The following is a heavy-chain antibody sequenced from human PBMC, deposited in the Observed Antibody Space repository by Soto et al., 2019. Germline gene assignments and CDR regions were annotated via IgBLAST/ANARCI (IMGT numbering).Heavy chain of an antibody. J-gene: IGHJ4*02. CDR2: INPNSGGT. CDR1: GYTFTGYY. D-gene: IGHD6-6*01. V-gene: IGHV1-2*04. Sequence: QVQLVQSGAEVKKPGASVKVSCKASGYTFTGYYMHWVRQAPGQGLEWMGWINPNSGGTNYAQKFQGWVTMTRDTSITTAYMELRSLKSDDTAVYYCARALVPDSPPDSWGQGTLVTVSS. CDR3: ARALVPDSPPDS.